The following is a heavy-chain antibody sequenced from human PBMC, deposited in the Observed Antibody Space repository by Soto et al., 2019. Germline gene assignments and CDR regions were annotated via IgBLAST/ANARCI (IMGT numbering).Heavy chain of an antibody. CDR2: TYYRSKWYH. V-gene: IGHV6-1*01. CDR1: GDSVSSNSAA. CDR3: ARFDIVGGTGDHSGFDY. J-gene: IGHJ4*02. D-gene: IGHD2-21*01. Sequence: PSQTLSLTCAISGDSVSSNSAAWNWIRQSPSRGLEWLGRTYYRSKWYHDYAVSVKSRITINTDTSKNQFSLQLNSVTPEDTAVYYCARFDIVGGTGDHSGFDYWGQGTLVTVSS.